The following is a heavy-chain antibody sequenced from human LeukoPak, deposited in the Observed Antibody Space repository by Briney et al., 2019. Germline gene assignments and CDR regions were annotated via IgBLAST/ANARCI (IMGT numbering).Heavy chain of an antibody. Sequence: NPGRSLRLSCAASGFTFSSYGLNWVRQAPGKGLEWVSTISSGGHIYYEDSVKGRFTISRDNAKNSLYLQMNSLRAEDTAVYYCARDQDGGKYYYESSGYSHWGQGILVTVSS. CDR3: ARDQDGGKYYYESSGYSH. CDR1: GFTFSSYG. CDR2: ISSGGHI. D-gene: IGHD3-22*01. J-gene: IGHJ4*02. V-gene: IGHV3-21*01.